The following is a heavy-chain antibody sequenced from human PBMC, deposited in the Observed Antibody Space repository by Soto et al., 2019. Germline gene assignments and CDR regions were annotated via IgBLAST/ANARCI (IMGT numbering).Heavy chain of an antibody. Sequence: GESLKISCKGSGYTFTNYWIGWVRQMPGKGLEWTGIIYPGDSDTKYNPSFQGQVTISADKSITTTYLQWSSLKASDTAIYYCAASIFYYGMDVWGQGTTVTVSS. CDR1: GYTFTNYW. CDR3: AASIFYYGMDV. V-gene: IGHV5-51*01. J-gene: IGHJ6*02. CDR2: IYPGDSDT.